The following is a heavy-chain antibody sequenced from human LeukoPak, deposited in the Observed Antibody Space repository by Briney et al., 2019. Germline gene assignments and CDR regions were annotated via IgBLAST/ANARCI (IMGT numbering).Heavy chain of an antibody. V-gene: IGHV1-2*02. Sequence: ASVMVSSKASGYTYTGYYMHWVRQAPGQGLEWMGWINPNSGGRNYAQKFQGRVTMTRDTSISTAYMELSRLRSDDTAVYYCARDKLRHYDILTGYYTSPYYYYYMDVWGKGTTVTISS. CDR3: ARDKLRHYDILTGYYTSPYYYYYMDV. CDR1: GYTYTGYY. D-gene: IGHD3-9*01. J-gene: IGHJ6*03. CDR2: INPNSGGR.